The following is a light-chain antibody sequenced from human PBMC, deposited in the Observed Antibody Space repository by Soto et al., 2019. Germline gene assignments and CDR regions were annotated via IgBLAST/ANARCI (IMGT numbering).Light chain of an antibody. CDR2: INSDGSH. CDR1: SGHSTYA. V-gene: IGLV4-69*02. Sequence: QPVLTHSPSASASLGASVKLTCTLSSGHSTYAIAWHQQQPEKGPRYLMKINSDGSHSKGDGIPDRFSGSRSGAERSLTISSLQSEDEADYYCQTWGTGIRVFGGGTKLTVL. J-gene: IGLJ3*02. CDR3: QTWGTGIRV.